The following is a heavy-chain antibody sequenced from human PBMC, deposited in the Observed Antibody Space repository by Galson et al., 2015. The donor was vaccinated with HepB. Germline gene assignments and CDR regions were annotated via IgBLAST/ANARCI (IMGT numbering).Heavy chain of an antibody. D-gene: IGHD4-17*01. CDR2: IHPDTGDT. CDR3: ARDLSTTVTGYYYYMDV. Sequence: SVKVSCKASGCTFTTYFIHWVRQAPGQGPEWLGRIHPDTGDTIYSPKFQGRVTMTRDSSISTAYMELRRLRSDDTAVYYCARDLSTTVTGYYYYMDVWGKGTTVTVSS. V-gene: IGHV1-2*06. J-gene: IGHJ6*03. CDR1: GCTFTTYF.